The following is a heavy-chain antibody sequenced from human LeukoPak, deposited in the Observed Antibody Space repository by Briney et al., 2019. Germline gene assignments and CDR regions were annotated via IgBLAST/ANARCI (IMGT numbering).Heavy chain of an antibody. CDR1: GFTFSSYG. CDR2: IRYDGSNK. V-gene: IGHV3-30*02. J-gene: IGHJ4*02. Sequence: GGSLRLSCAASGFTFSSYGMHWVRQAPGKGLEWVAFIRYDGSNKYYADSVKGRFTISRDNSKNTLYLQMNSLRAEDTAVYYCAKDFNWGYSNYWGQGTLVTVSS. CDR3: AKDFNWGYSNY. D-gene: IGHD7-27*01.